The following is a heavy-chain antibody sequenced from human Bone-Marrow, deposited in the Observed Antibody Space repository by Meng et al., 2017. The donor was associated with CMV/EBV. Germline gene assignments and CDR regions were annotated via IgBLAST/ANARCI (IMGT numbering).Heavy chain of an antibody. D-gene: IGHD3-3*01. CDR1: GFSLSTTGVV. CDR3: AHRITYYRGAFDF. V-gene: IGHV2-5*02. CDR2: NYWDDDK. J-gene: IGHJ4*02. Sequence: QITLKETGPTLMRPTQTLTLTCTVSGFSLSTTGVVVAWIRKPPGKALEWLALNYWDDDKRYSPSLKNRLTITKDTSKNQVILTMTNMDPVDTGTYYCAHRITYYRGAFDFWGQGTLVTVSS.